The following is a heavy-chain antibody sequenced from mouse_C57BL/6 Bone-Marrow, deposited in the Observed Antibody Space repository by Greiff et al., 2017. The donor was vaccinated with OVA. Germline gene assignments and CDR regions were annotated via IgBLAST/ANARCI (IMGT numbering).Heavy chain of an antibody. CDR1: GYTFTTYP. J-gene: IGHJ1*03. D-gene: IGHD2-3*01. CDR2: FHPYNDDT. V-gene: IGHV1-47*01. CDR3: ARRRDGYPWYFDV. Sequence: QVQLKESGAELVKPGASVKMSCKASGYTFTTYPIEWMKQNHGKSLEWIGNFHPYNDDTKYNEKFKGKATLTVEKSSSTVYLELSRLTSDDSAVYYCARRRDGYPWYFDVWGTGTTVTVSS.